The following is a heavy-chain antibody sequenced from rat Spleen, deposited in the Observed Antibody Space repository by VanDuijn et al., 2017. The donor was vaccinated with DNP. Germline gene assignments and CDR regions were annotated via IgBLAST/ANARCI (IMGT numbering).Heavy chain of an antibody. CDR1: GYSITSNY. V-gene: IGHV3-1*01. Sequence: EVQLQESGPGLVKPSQSLSLTCSVTGYSITSNYWGWIRKFPGDKMEWIGYINHSGSTGYNPSLKSRISITRDTSKNQFFLHLSSVTTEDTATYFCARGNDDYYPNWYFDFWGPGTMVTVSS. CDR2: INHSGST. CDR3: ARGNDDYYPNWYFDF. D-gene: IGHD1-12*03. J-gene: IGHJ1*01.